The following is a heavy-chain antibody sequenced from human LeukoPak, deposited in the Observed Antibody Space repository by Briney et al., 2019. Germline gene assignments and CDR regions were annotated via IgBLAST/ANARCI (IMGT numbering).Heavy chain of an antibody. J-gene: IGHJ6*04. D-gene: IGHD3-10*02. CDR1: GFTISSSS. CDR3: AELGITMIGGV. Sequence: VSLSLSCAASGFTISSSSMNWVRQAPGKGLEWVSSISNSSSYIYYADSVKGRFTISRDNAKNSLYLQMNSLRAEDTAVYYCAELGITMIGGVWGKGTTVTISS. V-gene: IGHV3-21*01. CDR2: ISNSSSYI.